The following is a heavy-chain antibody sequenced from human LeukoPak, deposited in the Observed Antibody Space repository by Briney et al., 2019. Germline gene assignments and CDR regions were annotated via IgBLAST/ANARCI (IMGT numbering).Heavy chain of an antibody. CDR3: AREPHDSDADPGI. V-gene: IGHV4-61*08. CDR2: IYYSGST. CDR1: GGSVSSGVYF. J-gene: IGHJ3*02. Sequence: SETLSLTCTVSGGSVSSGVYFWSWIRQPPGKGLEWIGYIYYSGSTNYNSSLKGRVTISVDTSKNQFSLKLSSVTAADTAIYYCAREPHDSDADPGIWGHGTMVTVSP. D-gene: IGHD2-15*01.